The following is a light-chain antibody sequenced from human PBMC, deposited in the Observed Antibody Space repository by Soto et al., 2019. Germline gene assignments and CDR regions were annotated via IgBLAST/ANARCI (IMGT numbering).Light chain of an antibody. CDR3: SSYTTSGTRV. CDR2: AVT. Sequence: QSALTQPASVSGSPGQSITISCTGTSSDVGGYDYVSWFQQHPGKAPKLMIYAVTDRPSGISDRFSGSKSGNTASLTISGLQAEDEADYYCSSYTTSGTRVFGGGTKLTVL. V-gene: IGLV2-14*01. J-gene: IGLJ3*02. CDR1: SSDVGGYDY.